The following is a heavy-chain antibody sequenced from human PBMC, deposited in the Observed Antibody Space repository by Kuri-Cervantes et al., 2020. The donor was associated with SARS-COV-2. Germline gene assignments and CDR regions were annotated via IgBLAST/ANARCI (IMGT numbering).Heavy chain of an antibody. Sequence: GESLKISCAASGFTFSSYWMSWVRQAPGKGLEWVANIKQDGSEKYYVDSVKGRFTISRDNAKNSLYLQMNSLRSEDTAVYYCARDRDSYGGNFDYWGQGTLVTVSS. J-gene: IGHJ4*02. CDR3: ARDRDSYGGNFDY. CDR2: IKQDGSEK. CDR1: GFTFSSYW. D-gene: IGHD5-18*01. V-gene: IGHV3-7*03.